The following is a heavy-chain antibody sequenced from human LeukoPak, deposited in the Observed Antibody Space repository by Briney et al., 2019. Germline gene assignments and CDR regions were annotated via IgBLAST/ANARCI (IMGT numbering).Heavy chain of an antibody. CDR2: IYYSGST. CDR3: ARVPPYNWNYGEYYFDY. D-gene: IGHD1-7*01. V-gene: IGHV4-31*03. Sequence: PSETLSLTCTVSGGFISSGGYYWSWIRQHPGKGLEWIGYIYYSGSTYYNPSLKSRVTISVDTSKNQFSLKLSSVTAADTAVYYCARVPPYNWNYGEYYFDYWGQGTLVTVSS. CDR1: GGFISSGGYY. J-gene: IGHJ4*02.